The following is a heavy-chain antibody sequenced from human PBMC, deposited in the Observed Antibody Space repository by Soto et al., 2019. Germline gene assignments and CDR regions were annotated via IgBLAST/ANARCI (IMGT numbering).Heavy chain of an antibody. CDR2: INSDGGST. J-gene: IGHJ6*02. Sequence: GSLRLSCAASGFTFSSYWMHWVRQAPGKGLVWVSRINSDGGSTSYADSVKGRFTISRDNAKNTLYLQMNSLRAEDTAVYYCARVNFGYYYYGMDVWGQGTTVTVSS. D-gene: IGHD3-10*01. CDR1: GFTFSSYW. CDR3: ARVNFGYYYYGMDV. V-gene: IGHV3-74*01.